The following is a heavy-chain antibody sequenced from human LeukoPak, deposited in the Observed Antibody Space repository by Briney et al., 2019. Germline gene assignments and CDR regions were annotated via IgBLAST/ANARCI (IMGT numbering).Heavy chain of an antibody. CDR2: ISSISTYI. CDR3: ARGDIVVVPAATDY. V-gene: IGHV3-21*01. Sequence: GRSLRLSCAASGFTFSSYSMNWVRQAPGKGLEWVSSISSISTYIYYADSVKGRFTISRDNAKNSLYLQMNSLRAEDTAVYYCARGDIVVVPAATDYWGQGALVTVSS. D-gene: IGHD2-2*01. J-gene: IGHJ4*02. CDR1: GFTFSSYS.